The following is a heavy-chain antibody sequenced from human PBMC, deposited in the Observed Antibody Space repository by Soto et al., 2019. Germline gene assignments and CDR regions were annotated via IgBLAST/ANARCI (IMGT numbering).Heavy chain of an antibody. CDR3: AKLVAG. CDR2: ITNNGAST. CDR1: GFTFSSSA. J-gene: IGHJ4*02. Sequence: EVQLLESGGGLVQPGGSLRLSCAASGFTFSSSARSWVRQAPGKGLEWVSTITNNGASTYYADSVKGRFTISRDTSKNTLYLQMNSLRAEDTAVYYCAKLVAGWGQGTLVTVSS. V-gene: IGHV3-23*01. D-gene: IGHD2-8*02.